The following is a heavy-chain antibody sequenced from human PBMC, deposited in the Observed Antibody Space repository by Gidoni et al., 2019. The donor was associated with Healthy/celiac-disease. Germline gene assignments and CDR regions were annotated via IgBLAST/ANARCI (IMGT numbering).Heavy chain of an antibody. V-gene: IGHV3-23*01. D-gene: IGHD3-10*01. CDR2: ISGSGGST. CDR3: AKGPIWFGESNWFDP. J-gene: IGHJ5*02. CDR1: GFTFSSYA. Sequence: EVQLLESGGGLVQPGGYLSLSCAASGFTFSSYAMSWVRQAPGKGLELGSAISGSGGSTYYADSVKGRLTISRDNSKNTLYLQMNSLRAEDTAVYYCAKGPIWFGESNWFDPWGQGTLVTVSS.